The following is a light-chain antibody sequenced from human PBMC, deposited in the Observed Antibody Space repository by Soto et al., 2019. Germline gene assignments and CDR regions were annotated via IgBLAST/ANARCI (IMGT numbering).Light chain of an antibody. CDR1: QGISSY. V-gene: IGKV1-8*01. Sequence: AIRMTQSPSSFSASTGDRVTITCRASQGISSYLAWYQQKPGKAPKLLIYAASTLQSGVPSRFSGTGSGTDFTLTTSCLQSEDFATYYCQQYYSYPRLTFGGGTKVEIK. CDR2: AAS. CDR3: QQYYSYPRLT. J-gene: IGKJ4*01.